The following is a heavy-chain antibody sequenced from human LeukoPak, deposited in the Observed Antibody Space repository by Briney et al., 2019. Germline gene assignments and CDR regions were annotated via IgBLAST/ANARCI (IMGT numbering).Heavy chain of an antibody. CDR1: GYTFTDYY. J-gene: IGHJ4*02. V-gene: IGHV1-2*02. Sequence: GASVKVSCKASGYTFTDYYLHWVRQASAQGLEWMGWIHPNSGATTYAQKFQGRVSMTRDTSINTVFMELSRLTFDDTAVYYCSREDFWGQGTLVTVSS. CDR3: SREDF. CDR2: IHPNSGAT.